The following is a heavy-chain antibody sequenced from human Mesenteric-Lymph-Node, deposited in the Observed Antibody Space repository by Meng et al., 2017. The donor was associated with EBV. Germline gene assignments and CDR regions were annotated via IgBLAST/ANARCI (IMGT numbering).Heavy chain of an antibody. D-gene: IGHD3-16*02. J-gene: IGHJ4*02. Sequence: RKRLGAGQCTPSEHTSLPCAVYGGAFSGYYWSWISQAPGQRRGWIGESTNNGIVKYNPSLQSRVAISVDQLKNQFSLRLTSVTAADTAIYYCTRTDFSWGTYRKYYFDYWGQGTLVTVSS. CDR3: TRTDFSWGTYRKYYFDY. V-gene: IGHV4-34*01. CDR1: GGAFSGYY. CDR2: STNNGIV.